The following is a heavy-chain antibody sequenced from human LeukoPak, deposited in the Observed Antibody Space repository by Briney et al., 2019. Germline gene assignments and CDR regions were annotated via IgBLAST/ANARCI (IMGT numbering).Heavy chain of an antibody. D-gene: IGHD1-7*01. J-gene: IGHJ2*01. CDR2: IYGSGST. CDR1: VRSLSISF. CDR3: ARERTSGTNRY. V-gene: IGHV4-59*01. Sequence: SETLSHSSTVSVRSLSISFRCCIRQPPGKGLEWIGHIYGSGSTNYNPSLKSRVTLSVDTSKNQFYLKLSSVTAADTAVHYCARERTSGTNRY.